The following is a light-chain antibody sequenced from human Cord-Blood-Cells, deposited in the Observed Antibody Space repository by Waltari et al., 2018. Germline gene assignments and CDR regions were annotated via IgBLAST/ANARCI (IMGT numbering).Light chain of an antibody. Sequence: QSALTQPASGSGSPGQSLPISRTGPSRAVGRSHSASRYQQHPGQAPKLMIYDVSKWPSGVSSLFSGSKSGNTAALTISGLQAEDEADYYCSSYTSSSTYVFGTGTKVTVL. CDR1: SRAVGRSHS. CDR2: DVS. J-gene: IGLJ1*01. V-gene: IGLV2-14*01. CDR3: SSYTSSSTYV.